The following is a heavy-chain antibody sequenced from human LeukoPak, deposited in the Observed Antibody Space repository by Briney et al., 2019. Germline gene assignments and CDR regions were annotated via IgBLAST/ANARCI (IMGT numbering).Heavy chain of an antibody. D-gene: IGHD5-12*01. CDR3: AKDNGIVAPSIPLDY. J-gene: IGHJ4*02. CDR1: GFTFSSYA. CDR2: ISGSGGST. Sequence: GGSLRLSCAASGFTFSSYAMSWVRQAPGKGLEWVSGISGSGGSTYYADSVKGRFTISRDNSKNTLYLQMNSLRAEDTAVCYCAKDNGIVAPSIPLDYWGQGTLVTVSS. V-gene: IGHV3-23*01.